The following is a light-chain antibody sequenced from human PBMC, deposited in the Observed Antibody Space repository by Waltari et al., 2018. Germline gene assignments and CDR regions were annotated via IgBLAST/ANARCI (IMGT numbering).Light chain of an antibody. V-gene: IGKV3-20*01. CDR1: QSGSRA. Sequence: EIVLTQSPGTLSLSPGERATLSCRASQSGSRALAWYQKKPGQAPRLLIYDASKRATAIPDRFSGSGSGTDFSLTISRLEPEDFAVYYCQHYVSLPATFGQGTKVEVK. CDR3: QHYVSLPAT. J-gene: IGKJ1*01. CDR2: DAS.